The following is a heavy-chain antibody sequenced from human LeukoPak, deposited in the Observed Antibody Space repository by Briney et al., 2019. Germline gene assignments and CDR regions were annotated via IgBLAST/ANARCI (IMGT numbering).Heavy chain of an antibody. CDR2: LNLSGDGA. V-gene: IGHV1-46*01. CDR1: GYSFTGYY. J-gene: IGHJ4*02. CDR3: AREPPSTGYYDY. D-gene: IGHD1-1*01. Sequence: ASVKVSCKTSGYSFTGYYMHWVRQAPGQGLEWMGVLNLSGDGASYTQKFQGRVTMTRDMSTSTVFVELSSLRSEDTAVYFCAREPPSTGYYDYWGQGTLVTVSS.